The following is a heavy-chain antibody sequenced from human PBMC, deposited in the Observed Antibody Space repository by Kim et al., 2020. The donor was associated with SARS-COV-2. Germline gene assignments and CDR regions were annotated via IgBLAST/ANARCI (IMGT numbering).Heavy chain of an antibody. CDR1: GFTFGNYG. D-gene: IGHD2-15*01. Sequence: GGSLRLSCAASGFTFGNYGMSWVRQAPGKGLEWVGFIRTEGNGEYNVYSVRGRFTITIDSDENTLTLQMKSMSVEDTDTYYCSRYCSHDFDLWGQGTMVT. J-gene: IGHJ3*01. CDR2: IRTEGNGE. CDR3: SRYCSHDFDL. V-gene: IGHV3-7*03.